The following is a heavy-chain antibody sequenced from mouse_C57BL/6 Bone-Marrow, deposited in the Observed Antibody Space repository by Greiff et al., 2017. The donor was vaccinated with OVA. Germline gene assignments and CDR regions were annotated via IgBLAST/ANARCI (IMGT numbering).Heavy chain of an antibody. J-gene: IGHJ3*01. V-gene: IGHV2-9-1*01. CDR1: GFSLTSYA. CDR2: IWTGGGT. Sequence: VQLQESGPGLVAPSQSLSITCTVTGFSLTSYAISWVRQPPGKGLEWLGVIWTGGGTNYNSALKTRLSISKDNSNSQVFLKMNSLRTDDTARYYCARKGGVYYGSSSLAYWGQGTLVTVSA. CDR3: ARKGGVYYGSSSLAY. D-gene: IGHD1-1*01.